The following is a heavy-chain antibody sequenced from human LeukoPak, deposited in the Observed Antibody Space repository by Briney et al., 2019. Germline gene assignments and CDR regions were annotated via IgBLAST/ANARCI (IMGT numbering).Heavy chain of an antibody. J-gene: IGHJ4*02. CDR1: GFTFSSYW. D-gene: IGHD4-23*01. Sequence: GGSLRLSCAASGFTFSSYWMSWVRQAPGKGLEWVANIKQNGSEKYYVDSVKGRFTISRDNAKNSLYLQMNSLRAEDTAVYYCARDFHGGNSVWDYWGQGTLVTVSS. CDR3: ARDFHGGNSVWDY. V-gene: IGHV3-7*01. CDR2: IKQNGSEK.